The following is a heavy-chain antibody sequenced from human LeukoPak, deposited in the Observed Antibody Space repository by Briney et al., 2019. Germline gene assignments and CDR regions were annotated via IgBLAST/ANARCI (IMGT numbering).Heavy chain of an antibody. CDR1: GDIVSSNSAA. CDR2: TYYRSKWYN. D-gene: IGHD6-19*01. CDR3: ARDHSYTSGWYALYYFDY. J-gene: IGHJ4*02. Sequence: SQTLSLTCAISGDIVSSNSAAWNWIRRSPSRGLEWLGRTYYRSKWYNDYAVSVKSRITINPDTSKNQFSLQLNSVTPEDTAVYYCARDHSYTSGWYALYYFDYWGQGTLVTVSS. V-gene: IGHV6-1*01.